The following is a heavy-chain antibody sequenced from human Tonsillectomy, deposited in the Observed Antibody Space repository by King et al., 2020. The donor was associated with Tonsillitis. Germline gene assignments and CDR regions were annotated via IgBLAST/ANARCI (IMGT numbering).Heavy chain of an antibody. CDR3: ARDISGWVHGRVGVYFDY. D-gene: IGHD6-19*01. CDR1: GFTVSSYW. V-gene: IGHV3-7*03. Sequence: VQLVESGGGLVQPGGYLRLSCAASGFTVSSYWMSWVRQAPGKGLEWVANIKLDGSEKYYVDSVKGRFTISRDNAKNSLYLQMNSLRAEDTAVYYCARDISGWVHGRVGVYFDYWGQGILVTVSS. J-gene: IGHJ4*02. CDR2: IKLDGSEK.